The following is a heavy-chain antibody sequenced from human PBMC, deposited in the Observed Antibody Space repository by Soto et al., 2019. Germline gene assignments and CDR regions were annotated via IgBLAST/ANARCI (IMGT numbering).Heavy chain of an antibody. J-gene: IGHJ5*02. D-gene: IGHD2-2*01. CDR1: GYTFTSYY. CDR3: ARSRGVVVLAAPKAGWFDP. Sequence: ASVKVSCKASGYTFTSYYMHWVRQAPGQGLEWMGIINPSGGSTSYAQKFQGRVTMTRDTSTSTVHMELSSLRSEDTAVYYCARSRGVVVLAAPKAGWFDPWGQGTLVIVSS. V-gene: IGHV1-46*01. CDR2: INPSGGST.